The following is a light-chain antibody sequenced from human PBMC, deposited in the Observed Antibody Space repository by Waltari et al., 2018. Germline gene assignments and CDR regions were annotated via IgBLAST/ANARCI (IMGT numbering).Light chain of an antibody. Sequence: EIVLTQSPGNLSLSTGERATLSCRASESVGRSLACYQQRPGQAPRLLIYGASNRAPGIPDWFSGSGSGTEFSLTISRLEPEDFAVYYCQHYVRLPATFGQGTKVEIK. V-gene: IGKV3-20*01. CDR1: ESVGRS. J-gene: IGKJ1*01. CDR2: GAS. CDR3: QHYVRLPAT.